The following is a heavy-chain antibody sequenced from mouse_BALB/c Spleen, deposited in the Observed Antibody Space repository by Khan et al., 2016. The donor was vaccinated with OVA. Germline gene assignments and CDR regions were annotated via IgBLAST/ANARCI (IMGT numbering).Heavy chain of an antibody. Sequence: EVQLVESGGDFVRPGGSLKLSCAASGFTFSTYGMSWVRQTPDKRLEWVATINTGGAYTYNPDSVKGRFTISRDNAKNTLYLQLSSLKSEDTAIYYCARLAYYYNSEGFAYWGQGTLVTVSA. V-gene: IGHV5-6*01. D-gene: IGHD1-1*01. CDR2: INTGGAYT. J-gene: IGHJ3*01. CDR1: GFTFSTYG. CDR3: ARLAYYYNSEGFAY.